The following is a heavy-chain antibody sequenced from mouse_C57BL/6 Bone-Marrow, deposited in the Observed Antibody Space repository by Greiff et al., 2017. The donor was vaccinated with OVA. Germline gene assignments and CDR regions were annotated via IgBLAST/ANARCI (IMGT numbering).Heavy chain of an antibody. V-gene: IGHV1-55*01. CDR3: ARPGNLYAMDY. CDR2: IYPGSGST. Sequence: QVQLKQPGAELVKPGASVQMSCKASGYTFTSYWITWVKQRPGQGLEWIGDIYPGSGSTNYNEKFKSKATLTVDTSSSTAYMQLSSLTSEDSAVYYCARPGNLYAMDYWGQGTSVTVSS. D-gene: IGHD2-1*01. J-gene: IGHJ4*01. CDR1: GYTFTSYW.